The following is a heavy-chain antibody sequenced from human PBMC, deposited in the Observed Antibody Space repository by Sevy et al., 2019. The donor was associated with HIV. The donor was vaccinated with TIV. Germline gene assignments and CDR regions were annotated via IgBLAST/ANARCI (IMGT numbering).Heavy chain of an antibody. J-gene: IGHJ6*02. Sequence: GGSLRLSCAASGFTFSTYDIHWVRQAPGKGLEWVAIISNDGSYRYYANSVRGRFIMSRDNSKDTAYLQMSGLSIEDTAVYYCAKNRPPGGSYFSRHGMDVWGRGTTVTVSS. V-gene: IGHV3-30*18. CDR1: GFTFSTYD. CDR3: AKNRPPGGSYFSRHGMDV. D-gene: IGHD3-16*01. CDR2: ISNDGSYR.